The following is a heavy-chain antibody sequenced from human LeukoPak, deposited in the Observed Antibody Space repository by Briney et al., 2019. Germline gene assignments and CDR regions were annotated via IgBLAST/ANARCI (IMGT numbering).Heavy chain of an antibody. D-gene: IGHD3-10*01. V-gene: IGHV1-69*04. CDR3: ARVPPPMVRGVTPYYYYGMDV. CDR2: IIPIFGIA. Sequence: SVKVSCKASGGTFSSYAISWVRQAPGQGLEWMGRIIPIFGIANYAQKFQGRVTITADKSTSTAYMELSSPRSEDTAVYYCARVPPPMVRGVTPYYYYGMDVWGQGTTVTVSS. J-gene: IGHJ6*02. CDR1: GGTFSSYA.